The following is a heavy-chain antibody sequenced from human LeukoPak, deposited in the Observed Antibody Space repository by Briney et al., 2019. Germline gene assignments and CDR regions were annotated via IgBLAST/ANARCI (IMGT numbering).Heavy chain of an antibody. CDR3: ARDKGARYYDYVWGSYRYAGEENYFDY. CDR2: INPNSGGT. Sequence: ASVKVSCTASGYTFSGHYIHWVRQAPGQGLEWMGWINPNSGGTNYAQKFQGRVTMTRDTSISTAYMELSRLRSEDTAVYYCARDKGARYYDYVWGSYRYAGEENYFDYWGQGTLVTVSS. D-gene: IGHD3-16*02. J-gene: IGHJ4*02. CDR1: GYTFSGHY. V-gene: IGHV1-2*02.